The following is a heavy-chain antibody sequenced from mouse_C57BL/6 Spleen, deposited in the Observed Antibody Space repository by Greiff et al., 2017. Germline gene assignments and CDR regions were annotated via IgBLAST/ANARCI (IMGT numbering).Heavy chain of an antibody. J-gene: IGHJ4*01. D-gene: IGHD1-1*01. CDR1: GFTFSSYG. CDR2: ISSGGSYT. Sequence: EVMLVESGGDLVKPGGSLKLSCAASGFTFSSYGMSWVRQTPDKRLEWVATISSGGSYTYYPDSVKGRFTISRDNAKNTLYLQMSSLKSEDTAMYYCARLIYYYGTDAMDYWGQGTSVTVSS. V-gene: IGHV5-6*02. CDR3: ARLIYYYGTDAMDY.